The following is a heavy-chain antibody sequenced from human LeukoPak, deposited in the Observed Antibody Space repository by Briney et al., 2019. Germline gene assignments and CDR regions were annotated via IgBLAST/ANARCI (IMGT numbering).Heavy chain of an antibody. D-gene: IGHD3-10*01. CDR2: IKQDGSEK. Sequence: GGSLRLSCAASGFTFSSYWMSWVRQAPGKGLEWVANIKQDGSEKYYVDSVKGRFTISRDNAKNSLYQQMNSLRAEDTAVYYCARGSLWFGESEDYWGQGTLVTVSS. J-gene: IGHJ4*02. V-gene: IGHV3-7*01. CDR1: GFTFSSYW. CDR3: ARGSLWFGESEDY.